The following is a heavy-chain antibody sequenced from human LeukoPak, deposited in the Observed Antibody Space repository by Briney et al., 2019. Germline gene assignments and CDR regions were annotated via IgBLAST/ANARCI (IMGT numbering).Heavy chain of an antibody. V-gene: IGHV5-51*01. CDR3: ATGYCSSTSCYAGLDYYYGMDV. CDR1: GYSFTSYW. J-gene: IGHJ6*02. Sequence: NHGESLKISCKGSGYSFTSYWIGWVRQMPGKGLEWMGIIYPGESDTRYSPSFQGQVTISADKSISTAYLQWSSLKASDTAMYYCATGYCSSTSCYAGLDYYYGMDVWGQGTTVTVSS. D-gene: IGHD2-2*01. CDR2: IYPGESDT.